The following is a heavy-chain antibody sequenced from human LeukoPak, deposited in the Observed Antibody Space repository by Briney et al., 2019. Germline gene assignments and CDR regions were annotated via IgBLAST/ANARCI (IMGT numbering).Heavy chain of an antibody. V-gene: IGHV1-2*02. J-gene: IGHJ4*02. CDR3: ARDRVGSGWPRPYYFEF. CDR1: GYTFTGYY. CDR2: INTNTGAT. D-gene: IGHD6-19*01. Sequence: GASVKVSCRPSGYTFTGYYLHWVGQAPGLGLEWMGWINTNTGATMYGQKFQGRVTLTRDTSVSTAYMHLTNLRSDDTALYFCARDRVGSGWPRPYYFEFWGQGSLVTVSS.